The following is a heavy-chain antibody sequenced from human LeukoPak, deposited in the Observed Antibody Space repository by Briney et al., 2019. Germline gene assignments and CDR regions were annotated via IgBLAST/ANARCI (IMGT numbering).Heavy chain of an antibody. V-gene: IGHV3-23*01. J-gene: IGHJ6*02. D-gene: IGHD6-13*01. CDR3: ARDLGSSWYNYGMDV. Sequence: GGSLRLSCAASGFTFSSYAMSWVRQAPGKGLEWVSAISGSGGSTYYADSVKGRFTISRDNAKNSLYLQMNSLRAEDTAVYYCARDLGSSWYNYGMDVWGQGTTVTVSS. CDR2: ISGSGGST. CDR1: GFTFSSYA.